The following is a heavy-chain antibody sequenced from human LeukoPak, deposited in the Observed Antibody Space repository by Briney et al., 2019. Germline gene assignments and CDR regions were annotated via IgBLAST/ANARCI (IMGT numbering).Heavy chain of an antibody. Sequence: GGSLRLSCAASGFTFSSYGMSWVRQAPGKGLEWVSAIGGSGGSTYYADSVKGRFTISRDNSKNTLYLQMNSLRAEDTAVYYCAKPPPYGSGSSHFDYWGQGTLVTVSS. CDR2: IGGSGGST. CDR3: AKPPPYGSGSSHFDY. D-gene: IGHD3-10*01. V-gene: IGHV3-23*01. CDR1: GFTFSSYG. J-gene: IGHJ4*02.